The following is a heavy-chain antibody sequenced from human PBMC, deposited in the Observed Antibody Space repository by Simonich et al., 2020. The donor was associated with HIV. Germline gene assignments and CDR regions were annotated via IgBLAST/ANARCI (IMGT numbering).Heavy chain of an antibody. J-gene: IGHJ4*02. V-gene: IGHV4-34*01. Sequence: QVHLQQWGAGLLKPSETLSLTCAVYGGSFSGYYWNWIRQPPGKGLEWLGEINHSESTDYNSSLKSRVTISVDTSKNQFSLKLSSVTAADTAMYYCARRGGYAFDYWGQGTLVTVSS. D-gene: IGHD5-12*01. CDR3: ARRGGYAFDY. CDR2: INHSEST. CDR1: GGSFSGYY.